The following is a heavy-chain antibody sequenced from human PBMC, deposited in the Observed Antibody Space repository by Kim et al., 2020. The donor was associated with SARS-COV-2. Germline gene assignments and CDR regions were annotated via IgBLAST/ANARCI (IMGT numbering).Heavy chain of an antibody. J-gene: IGHJ4*02. CDR1: GFTLDFYA. Sequence: GGSLRLSCAASGFTLDFYAMHWVRQAPGRGLEWLAVIWYDGNYKYYADSVKGRFTLSKDISKNTVDLQMNRLRPEDTAVYFCARDLSSSYGYLDLWGQGIRVRVSS. V-gene: IGHV3-33*01. D-gene: IGHD3-10*01. CDR3: ARDLSSSYGYLDL. CDR2: IWYDGNYK.